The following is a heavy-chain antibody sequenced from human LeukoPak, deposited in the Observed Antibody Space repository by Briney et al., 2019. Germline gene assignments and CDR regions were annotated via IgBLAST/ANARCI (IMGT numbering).Heavy chain of an antibody. J-gene: IGHJ4*02. CDR1: GVSIASYY. Sequence: SETLSLTCTVSGVSIASYYWSWIRQPPGKGLEWIGSIYHGGSTNDNPSLKSRVTTSVDTSKKQISLRLSSMTAADTAVYYCARDGVGGTDYWGQGTLVTVSS. D-gene: IGHD1-1*01. CDR3: ARDGVGGTDY. CDR2: IYHGGST. V-gene: IGHV4-59*12.